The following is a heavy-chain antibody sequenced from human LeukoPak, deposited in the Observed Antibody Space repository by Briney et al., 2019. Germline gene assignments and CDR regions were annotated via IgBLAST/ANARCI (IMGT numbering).Heavy chain of an antibody. V-gene: IGHV4-39*01. J-gene: IGHJ3*02. CDR2: IYYSGST. CDR3: AAQGPYSSSRPYAFDI. D-gene: IGHD6-6*01. CDR1: GGSISSGDYY. Sequence: PSETLSLTCTVSGGSISSGDYYWSWIRQPPGKGLEWIGSIYYSGSTYYNPSLKSRVTISVDTSKNQFSLKLSSVTAADTAVYYCAAQGPYSSSRPYAFDIWGQGTMVTVSS.